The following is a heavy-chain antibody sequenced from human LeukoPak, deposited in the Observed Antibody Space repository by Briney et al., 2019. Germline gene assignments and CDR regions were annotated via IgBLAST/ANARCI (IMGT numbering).Heavy chain of an antibody. V-gene: IGHV3-21*01. Sequence: GGSLRLSCAASGFTFSDYSMNWVRQTPGMGLEWVSSISSESSHILYADSVKGRFTISRDNAKNSLYLQMNSLRAEDTAVYYCARFETVAAKPFEYWGQGALVTVSS. CDR1: GFTFSDYS. CDR3: ARFETVAAKPFEY. J-gene: IGHJ4*02. CDR2: ISSESSHI. D-gene: IGHD6-19*01.